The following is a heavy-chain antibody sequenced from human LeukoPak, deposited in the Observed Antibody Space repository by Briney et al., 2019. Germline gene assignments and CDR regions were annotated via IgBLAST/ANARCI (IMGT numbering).Heavy chain of an antibody. CDR2: MNPNSGNT. CDR3: ARSTDSSAPYYYYHMDV. J-gene: IGHJ6*03. V-gene: IGHV1-8*01. Sequence: GASVKVSCKASGYTFASYDINWVRQATGHRLEWMGWMNPNSGNTGYAQKFRGRVTMTRDTSINTAYMELSNLRSEDTAVYYCARSTDSSAPYYYYHMDVWGEGTTVTVSS. CDR1: GYTFASYD. D-gene: IGHD6-6*01.